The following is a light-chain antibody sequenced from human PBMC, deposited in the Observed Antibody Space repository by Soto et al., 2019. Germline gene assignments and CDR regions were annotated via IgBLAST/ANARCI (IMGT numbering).Light chain of an antibody. CDR2: DAS. Sequence: ETMMTQSPDTLSVSLGERATLSCRASQSVNNYLAWYQQKPGQPPRLLIYDASNRAPGVPARFSGSGSGTDFTLTISSLEPEDFAIYYCHQRSKWLTFGGGTRVEIK. V-gene: IGKV3-11*01. J-gene: IGKJ4*01. CDR3: HQRSKWLT. CDR1: QSVNNY.